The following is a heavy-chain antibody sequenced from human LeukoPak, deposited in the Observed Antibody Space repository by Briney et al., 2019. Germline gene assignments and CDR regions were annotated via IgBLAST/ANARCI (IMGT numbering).Heavy chain of an antibody. CDR3: ARRSGDWFDP. CDR1: GGTFSSYA. CDR2: IIPIFGTA. J-gene: IGHJ5*02. V-gene: IGHV1-69*13. Sequence: GASVKVSCKASGGTFSSYAISWVRQAPGQGLEWMGGIIPIFGTANYAQKFEGRVTITADESTSTAYVELSSLRSEDTAVYYCARRSGDWFDPWGQGTLVTVSS.